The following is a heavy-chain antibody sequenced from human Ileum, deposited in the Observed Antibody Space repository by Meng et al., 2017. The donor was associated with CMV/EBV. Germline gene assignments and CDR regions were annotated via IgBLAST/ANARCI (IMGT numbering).Heavy chain of an antibody. D-gene: IGHD1-26*01. CDR3: ARGMGATSSYYGVDV. Sequence: SCKASGFTFTSYAMHWVRQAPGKGLEWVAVISYDGSNKYYADSVKGRFTISRDNSKNTLYLQMNSLRPEDTAVYYCARGMGATSSYYGVDVWGQGTTVTVSS. CDR2: ISYDGSNK. V-gene: IGHV3-30-3*01. CDR1: GFTFTSYA. J-gene: IGHJ6*02.